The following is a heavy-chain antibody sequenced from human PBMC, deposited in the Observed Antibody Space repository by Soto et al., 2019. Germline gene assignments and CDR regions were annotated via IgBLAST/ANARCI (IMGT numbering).Heavy chain of an antibody. CDR2: SSNSGTFS. CDR1: GFTFSDYY. J-gene: IGHJ4*02. Sequence: AGGSLRLSCEGSGFTFSDYYISWIRQAPGEGLEWISYSSNSGTFSRYADSVKGRFSISRDNTKNLLYLQMNSLRAEDTAVYYCARSGDNYNRLDYWGQGTPVTVSS. D-gene: IGHD1-1*01. V-gene: IGHV3-11*06. CDR3: ARSGDNYNRLDY.